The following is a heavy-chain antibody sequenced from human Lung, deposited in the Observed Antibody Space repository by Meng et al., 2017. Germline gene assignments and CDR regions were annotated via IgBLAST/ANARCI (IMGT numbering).Heavy chain of an antibody. J-gene: IGHJ2*01. Sequence: GQLTESGPGLSRPSPTLSLSCTVFGGSISSSNFYWSWIRQPPGKGLERSGHIYNSGSTYYNPSLKSRITISVDTSKNQYSLKLSSVTAADTAVYYCARGQKGYFDLWGRGTLVTVSS. CDR2: IYNSGST. CDR1: GGSISSSNFY. CDR3: ARGQKGYFDL. V-gene: IGHV4-30-4*01.